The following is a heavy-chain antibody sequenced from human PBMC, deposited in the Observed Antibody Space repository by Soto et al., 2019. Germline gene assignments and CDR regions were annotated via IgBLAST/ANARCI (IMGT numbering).Heavy chain of an antibody. CDR3: ATRGEKRLTRTFYYYYGMDV. CDR1: GGTFSSYA. V-gene: IGHV1-69*06. CDR2: IIPIFGTA. D-gene: IGHD6-25*01. J-gene: IGHJ6*02. Sequence: SVKVSCKASGGTFSSYAISWVRQAPGQGLEWMGGIIPIFGTANYAQKFQGRVTMTEDTSTDTAYMELSSLRSEDTAVYYCATRGEKRLTRTFYYYYGMDVWGQGTTVTRLL.